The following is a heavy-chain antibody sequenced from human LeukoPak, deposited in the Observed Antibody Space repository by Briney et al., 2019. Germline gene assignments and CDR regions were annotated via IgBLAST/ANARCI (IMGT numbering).Heavy chain of an antibody. CDR3: ARDRNWLFGTFDY. CDR1: GFTFSSYA. CDR2: IKYDGSTK. V-gene: IGHV3-30-3*01. J-gene: IGHJ4*02. D-gene: IGHD3-9*01. Sequence: PGGSLRLSCAASGFTFSSYAMHWVRQAPGKGLEWVAVIKYDGSTKYYPYSVNRRITISRDNSKITLSLQMISMRAEDTAVYYCARDRNWLFGTFDYWGQGTLVTDSS.